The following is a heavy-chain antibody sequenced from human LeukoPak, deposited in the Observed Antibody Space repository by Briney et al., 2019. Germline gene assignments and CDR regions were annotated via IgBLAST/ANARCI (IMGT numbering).Heavy chain of an antibody. J-gene: IGHJ6*02. CDR2: IIPIFGTA. CDR3: AREKIVVVPAAIYYYGMDV. V-gene: IGHV1-69*13. Sequence: SVQVSCKASGGTFSSYAISWVRQAPGQGLEWMGGIIPIFGTANYAQKLQGRVTITADESTSTAYMELSSLRSEDTAVYYCAREKIVVVPAAIYYYGMDVWGQGTTVTVSS. CDR1: GGTFSSYA. D-gene: IGHD2-2*01.